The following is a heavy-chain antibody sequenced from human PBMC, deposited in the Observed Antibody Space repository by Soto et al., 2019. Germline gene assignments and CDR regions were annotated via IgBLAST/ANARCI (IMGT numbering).Heavy chain of an antibody. V-gene: IGHV4-59*08. J-gene: IGHJ4*02. Sequence: PSETLSLTCTVSGGSIGTYYWSWIRQPPGKGLEWIGYMYYSGTPNYSPSLKNRVTISVDTSKNQFSLKLSSVTAADTAVYYCARAQATIVVVGRWGQGTLVTVSS. D-gene: IGHD2-15*01. CDR1: GGSIGTYY. CDR2: MYYSGTP. CDR3: ARAQATIVVVGR.